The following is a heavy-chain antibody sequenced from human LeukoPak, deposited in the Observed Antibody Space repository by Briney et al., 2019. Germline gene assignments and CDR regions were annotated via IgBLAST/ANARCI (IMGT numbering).Heavy chain of an antibody. CDR2: INPNSGGT. Sequence: ASVKVSCKASGYTFTGYYMHWVRQAPGQGLEWMGWINPNSGGTNYAQKFQGRVTMTRDTSISTAYMELSRLRSDDTAVYYCARVQDCSSTSCFQLYDAFDIWGQGTMVTASS. CDR3: ARVQDCSSTSCFQLYDAFDI. J-gene: IGHJ3*02. V-gene: IGHV1-2*02. CDR1: GYTFTGYY. D-gene: IGHD2-2*01.